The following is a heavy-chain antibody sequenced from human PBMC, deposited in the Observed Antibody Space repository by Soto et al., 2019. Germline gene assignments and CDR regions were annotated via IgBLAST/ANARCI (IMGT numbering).Heavy chain of an antibody. CDR2: ISAYNGNT. V-gene: IGHV1-18*01. J-gene: IGHJ5*02. CDR1: GYTFTSYG. CDR3: ARPAANDYPEDWFDP. D-gene: IGHD1-1*01. Sequence: QVQLVQSGAEVKKPGASVKVSCKASGYTFTSYGISWVRQAPGQGLEWMGWISAYNGNTNYGQKLQGRVTMTTDTSTSTAYMELRSLRSDDTAVYYCARPAANDYPEDWFDPWGQGTLVTVSS.